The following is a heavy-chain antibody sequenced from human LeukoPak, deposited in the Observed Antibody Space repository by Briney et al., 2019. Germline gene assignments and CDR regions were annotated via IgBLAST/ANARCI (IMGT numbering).Heavy chain of an antibody. V-gene: IGHV3-30*04. D-gene: IGHD4-23*01. Sequence: GGSLRLSCAASGFPFSSCSMHWVRQAPGNGLEWVAVISNYGSHKYYADSVKGRFIISRDNSKNTLSLQMNTLRPDDTAVFYCARDPNRLADYGGDYFDHWGQGTLVTVSS. CDR3: ARDPNRLADYGGDYFDH. CDR2: ISNYGSHK. J-gene: IGHJ4*02. CDR1: GFPFSSCS.